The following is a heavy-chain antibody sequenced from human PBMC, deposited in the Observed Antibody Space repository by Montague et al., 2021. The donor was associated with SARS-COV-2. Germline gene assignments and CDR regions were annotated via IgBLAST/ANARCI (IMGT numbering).Heavy chain of an antibody. V-gene: IGHV4-31*03. Sequence: TLSLTCTVSGGSISSGGYYWSWIRQPPGKGLEWIGYIYYSGSTYYNPSLKSRVTISVDTSKNQFSLKLSSVTAADTAVYYCARSPEPMIILIITSLHWYFDLWGRGTLVTVSS. J-gene: IGHJ2*01. D-gene: IGHD3-22*01. CDR2: IYYSGST. CDR3: ARSPEPMIILIITSLHWYFDL. CDR1: GGSISSGGYY.